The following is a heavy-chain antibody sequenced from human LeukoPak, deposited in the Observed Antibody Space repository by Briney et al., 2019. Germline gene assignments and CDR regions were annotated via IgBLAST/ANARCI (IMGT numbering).Heavy chain of an antibody. Sequence: PGGSLRLSCAASGFTFSSYAMSWVRQAPGKGLEWVSYISSSSSTIYYADSVKGRFTISRDNAKNSLYLQMNSLRAEDTAVYYCARGLTPLRWLVHHPYFDYWGQGTLVTVSS. D-gene: IGHD6-19*01. CDR3: ARGLTPLRWLVHHPYFDY. V-gene: IGHV3-48*04. J-gene: IGHJ4*02. CDR2: ISSSSSTI. CDR1: GFTFSSYA.